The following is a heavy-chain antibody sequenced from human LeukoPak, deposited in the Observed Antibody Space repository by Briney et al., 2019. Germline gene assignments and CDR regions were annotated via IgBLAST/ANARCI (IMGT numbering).Heavy chain of an antibody. D-gene: IGHD3-9*01. CDR1: GFTFSSYW. Sequence: GGSLRLSCAASGFTFSSYWMSWVRQAPGKGLEWVANIKQDGSEKYYVDSVKGRFTISRDNAKNSLYLQMNSLRAEDTAVYYCARDRPDILTGYPGAFDYWGQGTLVTVSS. V-gene: IGHV3-7*01. J-gene: IGHJ4*02. CDR3: ARDRPDILTGYPGAFDY. CDR2: IKQDGSEK.